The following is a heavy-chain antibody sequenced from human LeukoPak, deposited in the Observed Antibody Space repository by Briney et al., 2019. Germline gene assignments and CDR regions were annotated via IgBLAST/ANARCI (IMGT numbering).Heavy chain of an antibody. CDR3: ARDLRGYSPFDY. CDR2: ITHSGSA. V-gene: IGHV4-34*01. Sequence: ASVTLSLTCAVYGGSFSGYSWSWIRQPPGKGLEWIGEITHSGSANYNPSLKSRVTMSLDTSKNQFSLNLRSVTAADTAVYYCARDLRGYSPFDYWGQGTLVTVSS. CDR1: GGSFSGYS. J-gene: IGHJ4*02. D-gene: IGHD5-18*01.